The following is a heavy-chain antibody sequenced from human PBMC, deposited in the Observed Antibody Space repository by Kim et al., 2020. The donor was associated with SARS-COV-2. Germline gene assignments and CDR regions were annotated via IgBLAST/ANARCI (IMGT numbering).Heavy chain of an antibody. CDR2: INHSGST. J-gene: IGHJ4*02. V-gene: IGHV4-34*01. CDR3: ARRGITIFGVVRDFDY. D-gene: IGHD3-3*01. Sequence: SETLSLTCAVYGGSFSGYYWSWIRQPPGKGLEWIGEINHSGSTNYNPSLKSRVTISVDTSKNQFSLKLSSVTAADTAVYYCARRGITIFGVVRDFDYWGQGTLVTVSS. CDR1: GGSFSGYY.